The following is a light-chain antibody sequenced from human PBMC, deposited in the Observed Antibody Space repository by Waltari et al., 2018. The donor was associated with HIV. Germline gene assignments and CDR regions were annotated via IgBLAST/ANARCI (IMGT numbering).Light chain of an antibody. Sequence: QSVLTQPPSASGTPGQRVTISCSGSSSNIGSYTVNWYQQITGTAPKLLIFSNNYRPSGVPDRSSGSKSGTADSLAISGLHSDDEADYFCAAWEDSLNGPIWVFGGGTKLTVL. CDR2: SNN. V-gene: IGLV1-44*01. CDR3: AAWEDSLNGPIWV. CDR1: SSNIGSYT. J-gene: IGLJ3*02.